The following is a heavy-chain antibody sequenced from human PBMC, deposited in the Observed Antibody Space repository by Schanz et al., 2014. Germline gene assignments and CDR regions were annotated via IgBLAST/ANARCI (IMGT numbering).Heavy chain of an antibody. D-gene: IGHD6-13*01. V-gene: IGHV3-23*04. CDR1: GFTFNSYA. J-gene: IGHJ4*01. Sequence: EVHLVESGGGLVQPGGSLRLSCAASGFTFNSYAMTWVRQAPGKGLEWVSAISGSGGSTYYADSVKGRFTISRDNAKNSLYLQMNSLRAEDTAVYYCAREQIMAAAGLVDYWGHRTLVTVSS. CDR2: ISGSGGST. CDR3: AREQIMAAAGLVDY.